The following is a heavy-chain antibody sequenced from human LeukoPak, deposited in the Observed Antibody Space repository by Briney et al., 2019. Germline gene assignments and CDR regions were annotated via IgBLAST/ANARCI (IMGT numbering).Heavy chain of an antibody. J-gene: IGHJ4*02. CDR3: ARRDFYYDFWSGPNFDY. D-gene: IGHD3-3*01. CDR2: INHSGST. CDR1: GGSISSYY. V-gene: IGHV4-34*01. Sequence: SETLSLTCTVSGGSISSYYWSWLRQPPGRGLEWIGEINHSGSTNYNPSLKSRVTISVDTSKNQFSLKLSSVTAADTAVYYCARRDFYYDFWSGPNFDYWGQGTLVTVSS.